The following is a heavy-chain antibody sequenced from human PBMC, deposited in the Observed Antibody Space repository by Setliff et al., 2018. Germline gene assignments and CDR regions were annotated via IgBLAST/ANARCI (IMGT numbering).Heavy chain of an antibody. J-gene: IGHJ4*02. Sequence: PGGSLRLSCAASGFTFSSYWMSWVRQAPGKGLEWVALIWNDGSSKFYGDSVKGRFTIARDNAKNSLYLQMNSLRAEDTAVYYCARASGWYYFDYWGQGTLVTVSS. D-gene: IGHD6-19*01. V-gene: IGHV3-33*08. CDR3: ARASGWYYFDY. CDR2: IWNDGSSK. CDR1: GFTFSSYW.